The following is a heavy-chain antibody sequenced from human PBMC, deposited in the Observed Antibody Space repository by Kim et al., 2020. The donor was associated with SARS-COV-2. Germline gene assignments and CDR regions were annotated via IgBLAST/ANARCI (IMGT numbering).Heavy chain of an antibody. V-gene: IGHV1-2*06. Sequence: ASVKVSCKASGYTFTGYYMHWVRQAPGQGLEWMGRINPNSGGTNYAQKFQGRVTMTRDTSISTAYMELSRLRSDDTAVYYCARDPPITIFGVVNGMDVWGQGTTVTVSS. CDR1: GYTFTGYY. D-gene: IGHD3-3*01. CDR3: ARDPPITIFGVVNGMDV. J-gene: IGHJ6*02. CDR2: INPNSGGT.